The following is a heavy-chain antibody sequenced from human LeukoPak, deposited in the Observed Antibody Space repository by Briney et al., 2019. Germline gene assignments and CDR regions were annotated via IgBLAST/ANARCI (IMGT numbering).Heavy chain of an antibody. CDR2: INPNSGGT. CDR3: ARVPLRYFDWLLPYYFDY. CDR1: GYTFTGYY. V-gene: IGHV1-2*02. Sequence: ASVKVSCKASGYTFTGYYMHWVRQAPGQGLEWMGWINPNSGGTNYAQKFQGRVTMTRDTSISTAYMELSRLRSDDTTVYYCARVPLRYFDWLLPYYFDYWGQGTLVTVSS. D-gene: IGHD3-9*01. J-gene: IGHJ4*02.